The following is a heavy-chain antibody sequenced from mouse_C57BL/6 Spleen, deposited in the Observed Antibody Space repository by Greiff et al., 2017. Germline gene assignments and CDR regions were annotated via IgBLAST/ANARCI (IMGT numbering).Heavy chain of an antibody. Sequence: VQLKESGPGLVKPSQSLSLTCSVTGYSITSGYYWNWIRQFPGNKLEWMGYISYDGSNNYNPSLKNRISITRDTSKNQCFLKLNSVTTEDTATYYCARDTTVVPYYYAMDYWGQGTSVTVSS. J-gene: IGHJ4*01. D-gene: IGHD1-1*01. V-gene: IGHV3-6*01. CDR1: GYSITSGYY. CDR2: ISYDGSN. CDR3: ARDTTVVPYYYAMDY.